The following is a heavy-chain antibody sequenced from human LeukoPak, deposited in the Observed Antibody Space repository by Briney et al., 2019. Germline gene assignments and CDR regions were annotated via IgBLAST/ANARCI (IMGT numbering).Heavy chain of an antibody. CDR2: INDSGRT. CDR1: GGSFSGYY. D-gene: IGHD3-16*01. Sequence: SETLSLTCAVYGGSFSGYYWSWIRQPPGKGLEWIGEINDSGRTNYNPSLKSRVTISVDTSKNQFSLKMSSVTAADTAVYYCARGDPGGAFDYWGQGTLVTVSS. CDR3: ARGDPGGAFDY. V-gene: IGHV4-34*01. J-gene: IGHJ4*02.